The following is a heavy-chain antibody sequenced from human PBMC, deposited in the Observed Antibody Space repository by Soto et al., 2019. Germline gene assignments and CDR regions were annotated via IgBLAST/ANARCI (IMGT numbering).Heavy chain of an antibody. D-gene: IGHD4-17*01. V-gene: IGHV1-69*13. CDR2: IIPIFGTA. CDR3: ARVVSTVRGDPPLMDV. J-gene: IGHJ6*02. Sequence: SVKVSCKASGGTFSSYAISWVRQAPGQGLEWMGGIIPIFGTANYAQKFQGRVTITADESTSTAYMELSSLRSEDTAVYYCARVVSTVRGDPPLMDVWGQGTTVTVSS. CDR1: GGTFSSYA.